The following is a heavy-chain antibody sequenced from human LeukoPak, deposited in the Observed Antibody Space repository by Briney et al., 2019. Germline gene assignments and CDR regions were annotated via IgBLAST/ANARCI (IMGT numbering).Heavy chain of an antibody. D-gene: IGHD1-1*01. V-gene: IGHV4-38-2*02. CDR2: IYHSGST. CDR3: ARGRTNVYYYMDV. J-gene: IGHJ6*03. Sequence: SETLSLTCTVSGYSISSGYYWGWIRQPPGKGLEWIGIIYHSGSTYYNPSLKSRVTISVDTSKNQFSLKLSSVTAADTAVYYCARGRTNVYYYMDVWGKGTTVTISS. CDR1: GYSISSGYY.